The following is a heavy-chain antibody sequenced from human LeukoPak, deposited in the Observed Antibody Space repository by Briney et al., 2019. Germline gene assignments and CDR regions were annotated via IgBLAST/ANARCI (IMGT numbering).Heavy chain of an antibody. D-gene: IGHD5-24*01. CDR1: GYTFTSNY. V-gene: IGHV1-46*01. CDR3: ARDNSVRDEAWWFNP. Sequence: GGSVKVSCKAFGYTFTSNYMNWVRQAPGQGPEWMGEISPSGGSTTYAQKFKGRVTLTRDMSTSTNYLELSSLRSEDTAVYYCARDNSVRDEAWWFNPCGEGTLVTVSS. J-gene: IGHJ5*02. CDR2: ISPSGGST.